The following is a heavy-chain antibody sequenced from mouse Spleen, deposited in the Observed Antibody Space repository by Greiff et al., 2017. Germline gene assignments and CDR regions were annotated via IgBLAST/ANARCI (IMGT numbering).Heavy chain of an antibody. CDR2: INPNNGGT. Sequence: EVQLQQSGPELVKPGASVKISCKASGYTFTDYYMNWVKQSHGKSLEWIGDINPNNGGTSYNQKFKGKATLTVDKSSSTAYMELRSLTSEDSAVYYCARSGGILGFFDYWGQGTTLTVSS. D-gene: IGHD3-1*01. V-gene: IGHV1-26*01. CDR1: GYTFTDYY. CDR3: ARSGGILGFFDY. J-gene: IGHJ2*01.